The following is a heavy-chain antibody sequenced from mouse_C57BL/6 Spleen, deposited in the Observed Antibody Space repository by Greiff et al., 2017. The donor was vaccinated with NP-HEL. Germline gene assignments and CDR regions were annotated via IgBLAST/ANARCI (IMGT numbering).Heavy chain of an antibody. CDR2: INPYNGGT. J-gene: IGHJ1*03. V-gene: IGHV1-19*01. D-gene: IGHD2-14*01. CDR3: ARSGGTTLYFDV. Sequence: VQLQQSGPVLVKPGASVKMSCKASGYTFTDYYMNWVKQSHGKSLVWIGVINPYNGGTSYNQKFKGKATLTVDKSSSTAYMELNSLTSEDSAVYYCARSGGTTLYFDVWGTGTTVTVSS. CDR1: GYTFTDYY.